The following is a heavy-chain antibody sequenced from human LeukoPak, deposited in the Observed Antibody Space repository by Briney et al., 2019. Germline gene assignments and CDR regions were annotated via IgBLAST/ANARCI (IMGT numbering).Heavy chain of an antibody. CDR2: ISGSGGNT. Sequence: PGGSLRLSCAASGFTFNNYAMNWVRQAPGKGLEWVSAISGSGGNTYYADSVKGRFTISRDNSKNTLYLQMNSLRAEDTAIYYCAKGSTTSCCSHFDYWGQGNLVTVSS. CDR3: AKGSTTSCCSHFDY. D-gene: IGHD2-2*01. V-gene: IGHV3-23*01. J-gene: IGHJ4*02. CDR1: GFTFNNYA.